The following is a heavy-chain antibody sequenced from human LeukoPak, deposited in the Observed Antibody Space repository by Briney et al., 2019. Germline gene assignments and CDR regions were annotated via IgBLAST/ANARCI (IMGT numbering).Heavy chain of an antibody. CDR3: ARGGRAVAGTAPFDY. CDR2: ISSSSSYI. J-gene: IGHJ4*02. V-gene: IGHV3-21*01. D-gene: IGHD6-19*01. Sequence: GGSLRLSCAASGFTFSSYSMNWVRQAPGKGLEWVSSISSSSSYIYYADSVKGRFTISRDNAKNSLYLQMNSLRAEDTAVYYCARGGRAVAGTAPFDYWGQGTLVTVSS. CDR1: GFTFSSYS.